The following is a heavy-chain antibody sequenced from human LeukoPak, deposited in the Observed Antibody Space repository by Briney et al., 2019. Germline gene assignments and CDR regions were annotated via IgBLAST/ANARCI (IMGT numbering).Heavy chain of an antibody. D-gene: IGHD1-1*01. Sequence: SETLSLTCAVSGGSISSGGYSWSWIRQPPGKGLEWIGYIYHSGSTYYNPSLKSRVTISVDRSKNQFSLKLSSVTAADTAVYYCARATGTSPFDYWGQGTLVTVSS. CDR3: ARATGTSPFDY. V-gene: IGHV4-30-2*01. J-gene: IGHJ4*02. CDR2: IYHSGST. CDR1: GGSISSGGYS.